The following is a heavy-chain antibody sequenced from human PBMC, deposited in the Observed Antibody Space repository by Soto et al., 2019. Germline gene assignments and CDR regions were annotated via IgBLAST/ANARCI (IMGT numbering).Heavy chain of an antibody. Sequence: PSETLSLTCTVSGGSISSYYWSWIRQPPGKGLEWIGYIYYSGSTNYNPSLKSRVTISVDTSKNQFSLKLSSVTAADTAVYYCARVVGSQYYYYYYMDVWGKGTTVTVSS. CDR2: IYYSGST. D-gene: IGHD6-13*01. V-gene: IGHV4-59*01. CDR1: GGSISSYY. CDR3: ARVVGSQYYYYYYMDV. J-gene: IGHJ6*03.